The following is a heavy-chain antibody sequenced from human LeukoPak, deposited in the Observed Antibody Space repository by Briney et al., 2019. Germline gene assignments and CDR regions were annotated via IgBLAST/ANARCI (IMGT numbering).Heavy chain of an antibody. J-gene: IGHJ6*02. CDR2: INSDGSST. V-gene: IGHV3-74*01. CDR3: ARPQPRGDYYGMDV. D-gene: IGHD3-10*01. Sequence: PGGSLRLSCAASGFTFSSYWMHWVRQAPGKGLVWVSRINSDGSSTSYADSVKGRFTISRDNAKNTLYPQMNSLRAEDTAVYYCARPQPRGDYYGMDVWGQGTTVTVSS. CDR1: GFTFSSYW.